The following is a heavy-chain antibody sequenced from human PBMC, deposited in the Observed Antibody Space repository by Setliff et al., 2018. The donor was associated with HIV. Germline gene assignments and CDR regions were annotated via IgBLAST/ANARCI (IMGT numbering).Heavy chain of an antibody. Sequence: SETLSLTCAVYGGSFSGYYWSWIRQPPGKGLEWIGEINHSGNTNCNPSLKSRVTISVDTSKNQFSLKLSSVSAADTAVYFCARDRIEVIAETPHDVFDIWGRGTMVTV. CDR1: GGSFSGYY. CDR2: INHSGNT. D-gene: IGHD6-13*01. J-gene: IGHJ3*02. CDR3: ARDRIEVIAETPHDVFDI. V-gene: IGHV4-34*01.